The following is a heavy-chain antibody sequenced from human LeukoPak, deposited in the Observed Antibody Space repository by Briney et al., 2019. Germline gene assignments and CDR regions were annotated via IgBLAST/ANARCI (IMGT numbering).Heavy chain of an antibody. J-gene: IGHJ5*02. V-gene: IGHV3-74*01. Sequence: GGSLRLSCAASEFIFSTYWMHWVRQAPGKGLVWVSRINSDGGSTTYADSVKGRFTISRDNSKNTLYLQMNSLRAEDTAVYYCAKDPDSSSWYGPFDPWGQGTLVTVSS. CDR2: INSDGGST. CDR1: EFIFSTYW. D-gene: IGHD6-13*01. CDR3: AKDPDSSSWYGPFDP.